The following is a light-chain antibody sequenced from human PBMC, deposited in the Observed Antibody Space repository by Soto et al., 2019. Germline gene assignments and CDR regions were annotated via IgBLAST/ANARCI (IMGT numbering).Light chain of an antibody. CDR3: QHYNSYSEA. CDR1: QRISSW. V-gene: IGKV1-5*01. CDR2: DGS. J-gene: IGKJ1*01. Sequence: DIQMTQSPSTLCAFVGDRVTITCRASQRISSWLAWYQQKPGKAPKFLIYDGSTLESGVPSRFSGSGSGTEFTLTISSLQPDDFATYYCQHYNSYSEAFGQGTKVDI.